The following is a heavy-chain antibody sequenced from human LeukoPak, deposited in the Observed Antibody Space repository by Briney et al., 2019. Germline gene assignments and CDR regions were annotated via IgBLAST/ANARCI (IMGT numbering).Heavy chain of an antibody. Sequence: SETLSLTCTVSGGSISSSSYYWGWIRQPPGKGLEWIGSIYYSGSTYYNPSLKSRFTISVDTSKNQFSLKLSSVTAADTAVYYCARQGMLSGTTFYFDYWGQGTLVTVSS. CDR1: GGSISSSSYY. CDR2: IYYSGST. CDR3: ARQGMLSGTTFYFDY. D-gene: IGHD1-7*01. V-gene: IGHV4-39*01. J-gene: IGHJ4*02.